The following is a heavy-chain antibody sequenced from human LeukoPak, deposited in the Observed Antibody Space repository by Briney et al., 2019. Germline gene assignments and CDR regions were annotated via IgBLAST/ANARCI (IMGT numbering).Heavy chain of an antibody. V-gene: IGHV3-30*02. CDR2: IRTDGSNE. J-gene: IGHJ5*02. CDR1: GFTXXDYG. CDR3: AKEGTASKPSDLYH. Sequence: SXAAXGFTXXDYGMHGVRQAPGKGGEGVAFIRTDGSNEYYVDSVKGGFTIYRENTKNSVHLQMNSLSVKDTAVYYCAKEGTASKPSDLYHWGQGTLVTVSS. D-gene: IGHD1/OR15-1a*01.